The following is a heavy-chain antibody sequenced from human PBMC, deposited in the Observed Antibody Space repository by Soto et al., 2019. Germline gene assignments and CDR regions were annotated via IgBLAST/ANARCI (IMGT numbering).Heavy chain of an antibody. V-gene: IGHV3-9*01. D-gene: IGHD6-19*01. J-gene: IGHJ3*02. CDR3: AKDTSSGGLAKGAFDI. CDR2: INWNSGSI. Sequence: GGSVRLSXAASGFTFDDYAMHWVRQAPGKGLEWVSNINWNSGSIGYADSVKGRFTISRDNAKNSLYLQMNSVRAEDTALYYCAKDTSSGGLAKGAFDIWGQGTMVTVSS. CDR1: GFTFDDYA.